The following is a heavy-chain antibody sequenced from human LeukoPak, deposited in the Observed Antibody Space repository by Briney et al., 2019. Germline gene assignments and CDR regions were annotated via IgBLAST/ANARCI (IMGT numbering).Heavy chain of an antibody. J-gene: IGHJ4*02. CDR3: ARFSGSRGY. CDR1: GFTFSSYG. CDR2: ISGSGGST. V-gene: IGHV3-23*01. Sequence: PGGSLRLSCAASGFTFSSYGMSWVRQAPGKGLEWVSAISGSGGSTYYADSVKGRFTISRDNAKNSLYLQMNSLRAEDTAVYYCARFSGSRGYWGQGAQITVSS. D-gene: IGHD1-26*01.